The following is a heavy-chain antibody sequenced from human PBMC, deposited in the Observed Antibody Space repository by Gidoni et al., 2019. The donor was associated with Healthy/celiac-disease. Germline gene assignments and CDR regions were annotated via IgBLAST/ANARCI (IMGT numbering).Heavy chain of an antibody. J-gene: IGHJ6*02. CDR2: IYPGDSDT. V-gene: IGHV5-51*01. CDR1: GHRFTSYW. CDR3: ARTAMVPYYYYGMDV. D-gene: IGHD5-18*01. Sequence: VPLVQSGAEVKKPGESLKISCKGSGHRFTSYWIGWVRQMPGKGLEWMGIIYPGDSDTRYSPSFQVQVTISADKSISTAYLQWSSLKASDTAMYYCARTAMVPYYYYGMDVWGQGTTVTVSS.